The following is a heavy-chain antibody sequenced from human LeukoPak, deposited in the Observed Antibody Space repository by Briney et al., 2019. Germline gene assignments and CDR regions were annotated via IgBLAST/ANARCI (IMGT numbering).Heavy chain of an antibody. V-gene: IGHV3-30*18. Sequence: GGSLRLSCAASGFTFSSYGMHWVRQAPGKGLEWVAVISYDGSNKYYADSVKGRFTISRDNSKNTLYLQMNSLRAEDTAVYYCAKSPKRGYSGYDSAIDYWGQGTLVTVSS. CDR1: GFTFSSYG. J-gene: IGHJ4*02. D-gene: IGHD5-12*01. CDR2: ISYDGSNK. CDR3: AKSPKRGYSGYDSAIDY.